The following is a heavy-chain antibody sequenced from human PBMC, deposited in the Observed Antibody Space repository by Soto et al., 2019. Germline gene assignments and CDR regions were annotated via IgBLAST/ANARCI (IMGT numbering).Heavy chain of an antibody. V-gene: IGHV1-69*01. CDR3: ARGSAPAATPYYFDY. Sequence: QVHLVQSGAEVKKPGSSVKVSCKAFGGTFSTYAISWVRQAPGQGLEWMGGIIPIFGTANYAQKFQGRVTMTADVSTRTAYMQLSGLRSEDSDGYYCARGSAPAATPYYFDYWGQGTLVTVSS. J-gene: IGHJ4*02. CDR2: IIPIFGTA. CDR1: GGTFSTYA.